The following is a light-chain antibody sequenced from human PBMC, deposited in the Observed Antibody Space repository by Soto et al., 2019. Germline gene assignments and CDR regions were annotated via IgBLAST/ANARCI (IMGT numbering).Light chain of an antibody. CDR1: QSVSSY. J-gene: IGKJ4*01. CDR2: VAS. Sequence: EIVLTQSPATLSLSPGERATLSCRASQSVSSYLAWYQQKPGQAPKLLIYVASNMATGIPARFSGSGSGTDITLTISSIEPEDFAVDYCQQRRNWPPLTFGGGTKVEMK. CDR3: QQRRNWPPLT. V-gene: IGKV3-11*01.